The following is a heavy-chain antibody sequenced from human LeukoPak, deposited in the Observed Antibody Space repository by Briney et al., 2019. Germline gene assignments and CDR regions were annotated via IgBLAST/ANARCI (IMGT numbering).Heavy chain of an antibody. CDR3: AKTPRDSGYVEFDY. Sequence: GGSLRLSCAASGFTFSGYGMHWVRQAPGKGLGWVAVISYDGSNKDYADSVKGRFTISRDNSKNTLYLQMNSLRAEDTAVYYCAKTPRDSGYVEFDYWGQGTLVTVSS. D-gene: IGHD5-12*01. V-gene: IGHV3-30*18. CDR2: ISYDGSNK. CDR1: GFTFSGYG. J-gene: IGHJ4*02.